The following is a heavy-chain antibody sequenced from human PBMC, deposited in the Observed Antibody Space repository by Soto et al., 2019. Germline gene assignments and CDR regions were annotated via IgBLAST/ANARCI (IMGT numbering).Heavy chain of an antibody. CDR2: IKQDGREK. Sequence: EVQLVESGGGLVQPGGSLRLSCAASGFTFSSYWMSWVRQAPGKGLEWVANIKQDGREKYYVDSVKGRFTISRDNAKNSLYLQMNSLRAEDTAVYYCARPVLPAAPEYFQHWGQGTLVTVSS. CDR1: GFTFSSYW. J-gene: IGHJ1*01. V-gene: IGHV3-7*03. CDR3: ARPVLPAAPEYFQH. D-gene: IGHD2-2*01.